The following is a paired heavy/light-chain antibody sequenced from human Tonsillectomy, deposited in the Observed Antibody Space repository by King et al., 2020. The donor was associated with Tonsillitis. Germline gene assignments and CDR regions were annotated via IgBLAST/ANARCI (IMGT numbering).Heavy chain of an antibody. Sequence: QVQLVESGGGVVQPGRSLRLSCAASGFTFNNYGMHWVRQAPGKGLEWVAVISYDGSHKYYGDSVKGRFTISRDNSKNTVDLQMSSLRAEDTAVYYCAKDLGDVAVAGVFDYWGQGTLVTVSS. V-gene: IGHV3-30*18. CDR3: AKDLGDVAVAGVFDY. CDR2: ISYDGSHK. D-gene: IGHD6-19*01. CDR1: GFTFNNYG. J-gene: IGHJ4*02.
Light chain of an antibody. V-gene: IGLV2-23*02. Sequence: QSALTQPASVSGSPGQSITISCTGTSSNVGSYYLVSWYQQHPGKAPKLMISDVLKRPSGVSNRFSGSKSGNTASLTISGLQTEDEADYYCCSYAGGSTPHWVFGTGTKVTVL. J-gene: IGLJ1*01. CDR3: CSYAGGSTPHWV. CDR2: DVL. CDR1: SSNVGSYYL.